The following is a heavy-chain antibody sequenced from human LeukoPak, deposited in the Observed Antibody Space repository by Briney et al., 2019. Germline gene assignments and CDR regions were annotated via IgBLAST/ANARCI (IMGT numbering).Heavy chain of an antibody. CDR1: GGSVSRGSYY. D-gene: IGHD3-22*01. J-gene: IGHJ4*02. CDR3: TSGLGGVFDYYDSSGYYTIDY. V-gene: IGHV4-61*01. CDR2: IYYSGST. Sequence: PSETLSLTCTVSGGSVSRGSYYWSWIRQPPGKGLEWIGHIYYSGSTNYNPSLKSRVTISVDTSKNQFSLKLSSVTAADTAVYYCTSGLGGVFDYYDSSGYYTIDYWGQGTLVTVSS.